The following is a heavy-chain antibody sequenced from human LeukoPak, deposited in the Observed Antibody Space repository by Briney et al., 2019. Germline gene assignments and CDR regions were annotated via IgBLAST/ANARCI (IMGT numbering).Heavy chain of an antibody. V-gene: IGHV3-7*01. Sequence: GGSLRLSCAASGFTFSNYWMSWVRQAPGKGLEWVANIKEDGSEKYYVDSVKGRFTISRDNAKNSLYLQMNSLRAEDTAVYYCARPYCGGDCWDYYGMDVWGQGTTVTVSS. CDR1: GFTFSNYW. CDR3: ARPYCGGDCWDYYGMDV. CDR2: IKEDGSEK. D-gene: IGHD2-21*02. J-gene: IGHJ6*02.